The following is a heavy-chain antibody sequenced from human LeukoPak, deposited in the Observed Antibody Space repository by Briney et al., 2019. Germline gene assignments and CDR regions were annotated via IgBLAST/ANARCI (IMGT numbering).Heavy chain of an antibody. D-gene: IGHD2-21*02. V-gene: IGHV4-61*02. CDR3: ARGVVTDDYYMDV. CDR1: GGSISSGRYY. Sequence: PSQTLSLTCTVSGGSISSGRYYWTWVRQPAGRGLEWIGRLYTNDNTNYNPSLESRVSIPVNTSKSQFYLQLTSVTAADTAVYFCARGVVTDDYYMDVWGKGTTVIVSS. CDR2: LYTNDNT. J-gene: IGHJ6*03.